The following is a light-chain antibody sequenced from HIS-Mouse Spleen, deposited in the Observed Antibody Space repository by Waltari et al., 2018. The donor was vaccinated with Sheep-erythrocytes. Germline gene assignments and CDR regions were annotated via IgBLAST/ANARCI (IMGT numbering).Light chain of an antibody. CDR3: AAWDDSLNGWV. V-gene: IGLV1-36*01. Sequence: QSVLTQPPSVSEAPRQRVTISCSGSSSNIGNNAVNWYQQLPGKAPKLLIYYDYLLPSVVSARFSGSKSGTSASLAISGLQSEDEADYYCAAWDDSLNGWVFGGGTKLTVL. CDR2: YDY. CDR1: SSNIGNNA. J-gene: IGLJ3*02.